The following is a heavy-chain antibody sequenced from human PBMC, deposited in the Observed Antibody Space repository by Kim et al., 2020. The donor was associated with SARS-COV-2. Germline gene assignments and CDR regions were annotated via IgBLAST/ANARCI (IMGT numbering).Heavy chain of an antibody. V-gene: IGHV3-30*18. Sequence: GGSLRLSCAASGFIFSSYGMHWVRQAPGKGPEWVAVISNDASKIYYADSVQGRFTISRDNSKNTLYLQMNSLRAEDTAVYYCVKGYSSSWHFSFFDYWGQGTLVTVSA. CDR2: ISNDASKI. CDR1: GFIFSSYG. CDR3: VKGYSSSWHFSFFDY. J-gene: IGHJ4*02. D-gene: IGHD6-13*01.